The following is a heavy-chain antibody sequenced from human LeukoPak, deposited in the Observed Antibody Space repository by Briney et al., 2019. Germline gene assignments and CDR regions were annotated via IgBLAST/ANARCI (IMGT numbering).Heavy chain of an antibody. D-gene: IGHD3-10*02. V-gene: IGHV3-48*03. Sequence: GGSLRLSCAASGFTFSSYEMNWVRQAPGKGLEWVSYISSSGSTIYYADSVKGRFTISRDNAKNSLYLQMNSLRAEDMAVYYCAELGITMIGGVWGKGATVTISS. CDR1: GFTFSSYE. CDR2: ISSSGSTI. J-gene: IGHJ6*04. CDR3: AELGITMIGGV.